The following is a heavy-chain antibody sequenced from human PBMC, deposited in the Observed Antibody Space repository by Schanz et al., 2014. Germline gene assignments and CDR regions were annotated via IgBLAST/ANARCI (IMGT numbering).Heavy chain of an antibody. Sequence: QVQLVESGGGVVRPGRSLRLSCATSGFTFSRFGMHWVRQAPGQGPEWVALVWSDGNTKYYVDSVKGRFTISRDNSMNTLHLQMDGLRVEDTAVYYCARDAVALVPEYFMDVWGKGTPVTVSS. D-gene: IGHD2-15*01. CDR2: VWSDGNTK. CDR1: GFTFSRFG. J-gene: IGHJ6*03. V-gene: IGHV3-33*01. CDR3: ARDAVALVPEYFMDV.